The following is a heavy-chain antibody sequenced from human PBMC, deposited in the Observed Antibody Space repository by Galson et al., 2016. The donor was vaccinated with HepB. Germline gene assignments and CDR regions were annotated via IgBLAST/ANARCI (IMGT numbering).Heavy chain of an antibody. J-gene: IGHJ6*02. V-gene: IGHV3-74*03. CDR1: GFTFSNYW. Sequence: SLRLSCAASGFTFSNYWMHWVRQVPGKGLVWVSRINNDGSSTTYADSVKGRFTISRDNAKSKLFLQMNSLRAEDTAVYYCARSAGAFYYHGMDVWCQGTTVTVSS. CDR2: INNDGSST. CDR3: ARSAGAFYYHGMDV.